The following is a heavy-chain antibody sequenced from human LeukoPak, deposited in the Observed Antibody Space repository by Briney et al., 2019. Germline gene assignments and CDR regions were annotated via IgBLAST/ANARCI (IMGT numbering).Heavy chain of an antibody. D-gene: IGHD4-23*01. CDR3: ARDSYGGNWSLGY. V-gene: IGHV1-2*02. CDR1: GYTFTTDG. Sequence: APVKVSCKASGYTFTTDGIHWVRQAPGQGLVWMGWVNPITGGTNYAQMFQGRVTMTRDTSISTAYMELSRLTSDDTAVYYCARDSYGGNWSLGYWGQGTLVTVSS. CDR2: VNPITGGT. J-gene: IGHJ4*02.